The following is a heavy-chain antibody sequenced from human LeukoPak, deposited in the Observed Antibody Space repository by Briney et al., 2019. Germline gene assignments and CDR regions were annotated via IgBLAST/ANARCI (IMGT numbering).Heavy chain of an antibody. Sequence: GGSLRLSCAASGFVFSNYAMHWVRQAPGKGLEWVTFIRYDGSNKYYAESVKGRFTISRDNSKNTLYLQMNSLRAEDTAVYYCAKAIHSSSSGVVDYWGQGTLVTVSS. V-gene: IGHV3-30*02. D-gene: IGHD6-6*01. CDR3: AKAIHSSSSGVVDY. CDR1: GFVFSNYA. J-gene: IGHJ4*02. CDR2: IRYDGSNK.